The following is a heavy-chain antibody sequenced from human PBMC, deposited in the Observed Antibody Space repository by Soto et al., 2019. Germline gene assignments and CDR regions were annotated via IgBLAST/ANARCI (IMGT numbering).Heavy chain of an antibody. V-gene: IGHV4-39*01. CDR2: ISNSGST. Sequence: QLQLQESGPGLVKPSETLSLTCTVTGGPISSSGDYWGWVRQTPGKGLEWIGTISNSGSTYYNPSVMSRVTISVDTSKKQFSLRLISVTAADTAVYYWARGLSSSAYLDYWGQGTLVTVSS. CDR1: GGPISSSGDY. D-gene: IGHD6-19*01. J-gene: IGHJ4*02. CDR3: ARGLSSSAYLDY.